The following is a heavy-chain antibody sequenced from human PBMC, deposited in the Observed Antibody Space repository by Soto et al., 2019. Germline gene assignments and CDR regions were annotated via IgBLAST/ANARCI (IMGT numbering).Heavy chain of an antibody. Sequence: QVQLQESGPGLVKPSETLSLTCTVSGGSVSSGSYYWSWIRQPPGKGLEWIGYIYYSGSTNYNPSLKTRVTTPVDTSKNQFSLKLSSVTAADTAVYYWARAATDLYYYGMDVWGQGTTVTVSS. CDR3: ARAATDLYYYGMDV. J-gene: IGHJ6*02. CDR2: IYYSGST. CDR1: GGSVSSGSYY. V-gene: IGHV4-61*01.